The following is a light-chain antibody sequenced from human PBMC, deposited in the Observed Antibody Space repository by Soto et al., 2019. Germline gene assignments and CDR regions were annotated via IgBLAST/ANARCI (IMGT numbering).Light chain of an antibody. CDR1: QSVSTTY. Sequence: EIVLTQSPGTLSLSPGERATLSCRASQSVSTTYLAWYQQKPGQAPRLLIYSASRRATGIPDRFSGSGSGTDLTLTISRLEPEDFAVYYCQQFGGSPPMYTFGQGTKLEIK. V-gene: IGKV3-20*01. J-gene: IGKJ2*01. CDR2: SAS. CDR3: QQFGGSPPMYT.